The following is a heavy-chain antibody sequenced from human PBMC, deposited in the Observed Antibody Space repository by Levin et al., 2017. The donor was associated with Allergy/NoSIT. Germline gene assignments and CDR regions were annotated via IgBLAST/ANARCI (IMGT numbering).Heavy chain of an antibody. J-gene: IGHJ4*02. Sequence: SESLSLTCSVSGDSIIGSDDFWGWIRQPPGEGLEWIGSISYSGNTYYNASLQSRVTIAVDTSRNQFFLKLMSLTAADTAVYFCARVRGSRAYGADFDSWGQGTLVTVSS. D-gene: IGHD5-12*01. CDR3: ARVRGSRAYGADFDS. CDR2: ISYSGNT. V-gene: IGHV4-39*01. CDR1: GDSIIGSDDF.